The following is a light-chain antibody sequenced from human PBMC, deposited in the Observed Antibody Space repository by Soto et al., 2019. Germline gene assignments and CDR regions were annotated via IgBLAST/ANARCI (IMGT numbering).Light chain of an antibody. V-gene: IGKV1-16*01. CDR2: AAS. Sequence: DIQMTQSPSSLSASVGYRFTITCRASEGIDTYLAWFQQKPGKAPKTLIYAASSLHSGVPSRFSGSGFGTDFTLTISSLQPEDFATYYCQHYNGYPQTFGQGTRLEIK. CDR1: EGIDTY. J-gene: IGKJ5*01. CDR3: QHYNGYPQT.